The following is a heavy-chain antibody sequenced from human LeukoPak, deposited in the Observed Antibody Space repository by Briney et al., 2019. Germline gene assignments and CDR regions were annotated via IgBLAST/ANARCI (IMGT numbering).Heavy chain of an antibody. Sequence: SLRLSCAASGFTFDDYAMHWVRQAPGKGLEWVSGISWNSGSIGYADSVKGRFTISRDNAKNSLYLQMNSLRAEDTALYYCAKDISPGGGGWYYFDYWGQGTLVIVSS. V-gene: IGHV3-9*01. CDR1: GFTFDDYA. CDR2: ISWNSGSI. J-gene: IGHJ4*02. CDR3: AKDISPGGGGWYYFDY. D-gene: IGHD6-19*01.